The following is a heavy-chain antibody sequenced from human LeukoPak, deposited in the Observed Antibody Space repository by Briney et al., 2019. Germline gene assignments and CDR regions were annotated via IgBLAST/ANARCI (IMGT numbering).Heavy chain of an antibody. D-gene: IGHD6-6*01. CDR1: GFTFSSYS. V-gene: IGHV3-21*01. CDR2: ISSSSSYI. Sequence: GGPLRLSCAASGFTFSSYSMNWVRQAPGKALEWVSSISSSSSYIYYADSVKGRFTISRDNAKNSLYLQMNSLRAEDTAVYYCARDQFSSSRYYYYYMDVWGKGTTVTVSS. J-gene: IGHJ6*03. CDR3: ARDQFSSSRYYYYYMDV.